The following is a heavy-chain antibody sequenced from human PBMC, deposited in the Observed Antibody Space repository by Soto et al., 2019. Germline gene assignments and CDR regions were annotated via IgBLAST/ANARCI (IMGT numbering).Heavy chain of an antibody. Sequence: GVSLRLSCAASGFTFSSYAMSWVRQAPGKGLEWVSAISGSGGSTYYADSVKGRFTISRDNSKNTLYLQMNSLRAEGTAVYYCAKEGEYSYGYNYYYYGMDVWGQGTTVTVSS. J-gene: IGHJ6*02. CDR1: GFTFSSYA. CDR3: AKEGEYSYGYNYYYYGMDV. V-gene: IGHV3-23*01. D-gene: IGHD5-18*01. CDR2: ISGSGGST.